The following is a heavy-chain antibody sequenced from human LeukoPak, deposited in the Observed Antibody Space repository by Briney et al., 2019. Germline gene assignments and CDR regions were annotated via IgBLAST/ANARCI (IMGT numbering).Heavy chain of an antibody. Sequence: SETLSLTCAVSGGSISSNNWWGWVRQPPGKGLEWIGSIYYSGSTYYNPSLKSRVTISVDTSKNQFSLKLNSVTATDTAVYYCARHYGPWGQGTLVTVSS. CDR1: GGSISSNNW. CDR3: ARHYGP. V-gene: IGHV4-39*01. D-gene: IGHD3-10*01. CDR2: IYYSGST. J-gene: IGHJ4*02.